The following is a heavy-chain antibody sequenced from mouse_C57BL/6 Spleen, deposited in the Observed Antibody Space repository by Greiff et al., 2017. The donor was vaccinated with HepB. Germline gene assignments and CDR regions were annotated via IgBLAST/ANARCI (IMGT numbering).Heavy chain of an antibody. Sequence: VHLVESGAELVRPGTSVKMSCKASGYTFTNYWIGWAKQRPGHGLEWIGDIYPGGGYTNYNEKFKGKATLTADKSSSTAYMQFSSLTSEDSAIYYCAIYYGSSAWFAYWGQGTLVTVSA. V-gene: IGHV1-63*01. CDR3: AIYYGSSAWFAY. J-gene: IGHJ3*01. D-gene: IGHD1-1*01. CDR1: GYTFTNYW. CDR2: IYPGGGYT.